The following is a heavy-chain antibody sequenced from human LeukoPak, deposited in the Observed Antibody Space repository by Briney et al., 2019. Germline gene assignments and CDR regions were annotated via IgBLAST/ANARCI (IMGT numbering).Heavy chain of an antibody. V-gene: IGHV3-48*03. J-gene: IGHJ4*02. Sequence: PGGSLRLSCAASGFTFSSYEMNWVRQAPGKGLEWVSYISSSGSTIYYADSVKGRFTISRDSAKNSLYLQMNSLRAEDTAVYYCASGEPITVTTRLGFDYWGQGTLVTVSS. CDR1: GFTFSSYE. CDR2: ISSSGSTI. D-gene: IGHD4-17*01. CDR3: ASGEPITVTTRLGFDY.